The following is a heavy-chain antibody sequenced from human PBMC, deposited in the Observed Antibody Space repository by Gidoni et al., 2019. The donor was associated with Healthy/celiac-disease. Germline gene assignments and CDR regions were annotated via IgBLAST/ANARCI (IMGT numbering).Heavy chain of an antibody. V-gene: IGHV4-34*01. J-gene: IGHJ5*02. CDR2: INHSGST. CDR1: GGSFSGYY. D-gene: IGHD6-6*01. Sequence: QVQLQQWGAGLLKPSATLSLTCAVYGGSFSGYYWSWIRQPPGKGLEWIGEINHSGSTNYNPSLKSRVTRSVDTAKNQFSRKRSYVNAADTAVYYCARGTNGESIAAMNWFDPWGQGTLVTVSS. CDR3: ARGTNGESIAAMNWFDP.